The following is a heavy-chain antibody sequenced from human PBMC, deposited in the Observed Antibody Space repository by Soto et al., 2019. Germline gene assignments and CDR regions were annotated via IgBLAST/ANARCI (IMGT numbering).Heavy chain of an antibody. D-gene: IGHD3-10*01. CDR1: GFTFSSYG. V-gene: IGHV3-30*18. Sequence: QVQLVESGGGVVQPGRSLRLSCAASGFTFSSYGMHWVRQAPGKGLEWVAVISYDGSNKYYADSVKGRFTISRDNSKNTLYLQMNSLRAEDTAVYYCANGEKRFGEFPQYYYYGMDVW. CDR2: ISYDGSNK. J-gene: IGHJ6*01. CDR3: ANGEKRFGEFPQYYYYGMDV.